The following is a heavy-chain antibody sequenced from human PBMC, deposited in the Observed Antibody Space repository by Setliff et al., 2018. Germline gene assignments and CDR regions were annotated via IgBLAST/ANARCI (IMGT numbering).Heavy chain of an antibody. CDR1: GGSISSSTYY. D-gene: IGHD2-15*01. Sequence: SSETLSLTCTVSGGSISSSTYYWGWIRQSPGKGLEWIGSLYYSGSTSYNPSLESRVTVSIDTSKNQFSLNLRYVTAADTAVYYCARERRFCIGSGCYSGNYYYYMDVWGKGTTVTVSS. CDR3: ARERRFCIGSGCYSGNYYYYMDV. J-gene: IGHJ6*03. CDR2: LYYSGST. V-gene: IGHV4-39*07.